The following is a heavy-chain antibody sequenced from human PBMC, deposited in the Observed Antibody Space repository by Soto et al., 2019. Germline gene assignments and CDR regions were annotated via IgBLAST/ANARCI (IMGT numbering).Heavy chain of an antibody. D-gene: IGHD6-6*01. CDR2: IVPMFGTP. V-gene: IGHV1-69*06. CDR3: ARNGTYDSSLSQYTGMDV. J-gene: IGHJ6*02. Sequence: QQTPGQGLEWMGGIVPMFGTPTYAEKFKGRLAISATRSTSTAYMELTSLRSEDTAVDYCARNGTYDSSLSQYTGMDVWGQGTRVTVP.